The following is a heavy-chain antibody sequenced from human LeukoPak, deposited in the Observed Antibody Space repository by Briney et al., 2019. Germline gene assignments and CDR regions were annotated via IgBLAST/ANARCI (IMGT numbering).Heavy chain of an antibody. V-gene: IGHV4-34*01. CDR3: ARADIVLRYFDWLLYYDY. J-gene: IGHJ4*02. CDR2: INHSGST. CDR1: GVSFSGYY. Sequence: SETLSLTCAVYGVSFSGYYWSWIRQPPGKGLEWIGEINHSGSTNYNPSLKSRVTISVDTSKNQFSLKLSSVTAADTAVYYCARADIVLRYFDWLLYYDYWGQGTLVTVSS. D-gene: IGHD3-9*01.